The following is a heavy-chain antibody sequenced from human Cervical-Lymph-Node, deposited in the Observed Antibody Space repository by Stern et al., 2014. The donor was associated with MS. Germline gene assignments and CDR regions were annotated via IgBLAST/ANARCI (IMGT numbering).Heavy chain of an antibody. CDR1: GFTFSNYA. CDR3: GRDNRNFYGMDV. Sequence: VQLVESGGGVVQPGRSLRLSCAASGFTFSNYAMHWVRQAPGKGLEWVAVRSFDGSYKAYADYGKGRFSISRDNFKNTLYLQVNSLRAEDTAVYYCGRDNRNFYGMDVWGQGTTVTV. V-gene: IGHV3-30*01. CDR2: RSFDGSYK. J-gene: IGHJ6*02.